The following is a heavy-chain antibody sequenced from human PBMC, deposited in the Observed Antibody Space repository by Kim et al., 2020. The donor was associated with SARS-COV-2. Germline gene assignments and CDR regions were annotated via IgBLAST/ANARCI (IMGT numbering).Heavy chain of an antibody. V-gene: IGHV1-46*01. Sequence: KCQGRVTMTRDTSTSTVYMELSSLRSEDTAVYYCARGCRIAAAGRDWFDPWGQGTLVTVSS. J-gene: IGHJ5*02. D-gene: IGHD6-13*01. CDR3: ARGCRIAAAGRDWFDP.